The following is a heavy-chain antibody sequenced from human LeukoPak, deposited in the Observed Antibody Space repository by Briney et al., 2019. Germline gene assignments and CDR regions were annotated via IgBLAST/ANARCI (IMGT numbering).Heavy chain of an antibody. J-gene: IGHJ4*02. CDR2: INPSGGST. CDR1: GYTFTSYY. CDR3: ARGLNYYGSGSRKAGPFDY. V-gene: IGHV1-46*01. D-gene: IGHD3-10*01. Sequence: EASVKVSCKASGYTFTSYYMHWVRQAPGQGLEWMGIINPSGGSTSYAQKFQGRVTMTRDMSTSTVYMELSSLRSEDTAVYYCARGLNYYGSGSRKAGPFDYWGQGTLVTVSS.